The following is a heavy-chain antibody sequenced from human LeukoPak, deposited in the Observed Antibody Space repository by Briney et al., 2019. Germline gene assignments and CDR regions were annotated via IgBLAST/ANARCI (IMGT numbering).Heavy chain of an antibody. V-gene: IGHV1-69*06. D-gene: IGHD3-22*01. CDR1: GGTFSSYA. CDR2: IIPIFGTA. J-gene: IGHJ3*02. CDR3: AGSAYYYDSTPGGDAFDI. Sequence: ASVKVSCKASGGTFSSYAISWVRQAPGQGLEWMGGIIPIFGTANYAQKFQGRVTITADKSTSTAYMELSNLRSEDTAVYYCAGSAYYYDSTPGGDAFDIWGQGTMVTVSS.